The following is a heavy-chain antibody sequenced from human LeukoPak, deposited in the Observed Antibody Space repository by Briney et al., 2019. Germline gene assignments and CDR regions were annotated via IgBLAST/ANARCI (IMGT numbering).Heavy chain of an antibody. CDR2: ISTSSLYI. Sequence: GGSLRLSCAASGFTYSSFGMHWVRQAPGKGLEWVSSISTSSLYIYYADSVKGRFTISRDNAKNSLYLQMNSLRAEDTALYYCASQGSGYDSPIDSWGQGTLVTVSS. CDR1: GFTYSSFG. CDR3: ASQGSGYDSPIDS. D-gene: IGHD5-12*01. J-gene: IGHJ4*02. V-gene: IGHV3-21*01.